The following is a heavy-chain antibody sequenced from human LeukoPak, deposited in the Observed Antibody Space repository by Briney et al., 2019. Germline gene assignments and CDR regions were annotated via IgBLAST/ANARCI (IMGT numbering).Heavy chain of an antibody. J-gene: IGHJ4*02. Sequence: ASVKVSCKASGYTFTNFAINWVRQATGQGLEWMGWITTNTGKPTYAQGFTGRFVFSLDTSVSTVYMQISSLKAEDTAVYYCARGRRGTLSDYWGQGTLVTVSS. CDR1: GYTFTNFA. CDR3: ARGRRGTLSDY. CDR2: ITTNTGKP. D-gene: IGHD3-16*01. V-gene: IGHV7-4-1*02.